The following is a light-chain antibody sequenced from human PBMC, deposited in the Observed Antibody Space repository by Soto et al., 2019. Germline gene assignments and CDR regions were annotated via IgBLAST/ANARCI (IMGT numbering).Light chain of an antibody. CDR2: GAS. V-gene: IGKV3-15*01. J-gene: IGKJ4*01. Sequence: VMTHSPTTLSVSPGEIATLSCRASHSVGSNLAWYQQNPGQAPRLLIYGASTRATGVPARFSGSGSATQFTLTISSLQSEDFGFYYCQQYKQWPVAFGGGTKVEIK. CDR3: QQYKQWPVA. CDR1: HSVGSN.